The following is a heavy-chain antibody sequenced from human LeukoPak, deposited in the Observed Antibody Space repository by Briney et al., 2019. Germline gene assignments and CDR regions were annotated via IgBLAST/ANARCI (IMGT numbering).Heavy chain of an antibody. J-gene: IGHJ4*02. CDR3: TSRRGIAVAGVDY. CDR2: IRSKAYGGTT. Sequence: SLRLSCAASGFTFGDYAMSWVRQAPGKGLEWVGFIRSKAYGGTTEYAASVKGRFTISRDDSKSIAYLQMNSLKTEDTAVYYCTSRRGIAVAGVDYWGQGTLVTVSS. D-gene: IGHD6-19*01. CDR1: GFTFGDYA. V-gene: IGHV3-49*04.